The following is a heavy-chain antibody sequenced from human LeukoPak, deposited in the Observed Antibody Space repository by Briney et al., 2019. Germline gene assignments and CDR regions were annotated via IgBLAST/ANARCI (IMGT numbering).Heavy chain of an antibody. J-gene: IGHJ4*02. CDR1: GFTFSSYG. CDR3: ATDKTTGTTFFPLPGMNY. V-gene: IGHV3-30*03. CDR2: ISYDGSNK. Sequence: GGSLRLSCAASGFTFSSYGMHWVRQAPGKGLEWVAVISYDGSNKYYADSVKGRFTISRDNSKNTLYLQMNSLRAEDTAVYYCATDKTTGTTFFPLPGMNYWGQGTLVTVSS. D-gene: IGHD1-1*01.